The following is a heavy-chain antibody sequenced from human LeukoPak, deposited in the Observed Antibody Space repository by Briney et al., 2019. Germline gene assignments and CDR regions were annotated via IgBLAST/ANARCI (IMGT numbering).Heavy chain of an antibody. CDR2: INSDGSST. CDR1: GFTFSSYW. D-gene: IGHD5-12*01. CDR3: ARAGPGGGYYY. Sequence: GGSLRPSCAASGFTFSSYWMHWVRQAPGKGLVWVSRINSDGSSTSYADSVKGRFTISRDNAKNTLYLQMNSLRAEDTAVYYCARAGPGGGYYYWGQGTLVVVSS. V-gene: IGHV3-74*01. J-gene: IGHJ4*02.